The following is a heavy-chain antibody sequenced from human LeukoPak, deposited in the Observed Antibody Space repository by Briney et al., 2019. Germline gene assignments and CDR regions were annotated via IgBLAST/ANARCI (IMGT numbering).Heavy chain of an antibody. D-gene: IGHD3-22*01. J-gene: IGHJ6*02. CDR3: ARGPYYYDSSGYAYYYYGMDV. V-gene: IGHV4-61*01. Sequence: PSETQSLICTVSGGSVSSGSYYWSWIRQPPGKGLEWIGYIYYSGSTNYNPSLKSRVTISVDTSKNQFSLKLSSVTAADTAVYYCARGPYYYDSSGYAYYYYGMDVWGPGTKVTVSS. CDR1: GGSVSSGSYY. CDR2: IYYSGST.